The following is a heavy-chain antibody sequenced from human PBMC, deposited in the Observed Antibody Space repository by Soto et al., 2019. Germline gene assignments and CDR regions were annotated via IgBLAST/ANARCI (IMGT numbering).Heavy chain of an antibody. CDR2: IWYDGSNK. V-gene: IGHV3-33*01. D-gene: IGHD3-3*01. J-gene: IGHJ4*02. Sequence: PGGSLRLSCAASGFTFSSYGMHWVRQAPGKGLEWVAVIWYDGSNKYYADSVKGRFTISRDNSKKTLYLHMNSLRDEDTAVYYCACYFYFSTGPAVDSFAQRTLVTVSA. CDR3: ACYFYFSTGPAVDS. CDR1: GFTFSSYG.